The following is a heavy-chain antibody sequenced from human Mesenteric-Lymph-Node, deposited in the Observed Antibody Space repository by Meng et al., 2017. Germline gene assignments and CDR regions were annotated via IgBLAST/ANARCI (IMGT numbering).Heavy chain of an antibody. D-gene: IGHD3-22*01. V-gene: IGHV3-30*07. Sequence: GGSLRLSCAASGFSFSTYAMHWVRQAPGKGPEWVAVISSDGSQTCYADSVKGRFTISRDNSKNTLFLQMNSLRAEDTAVYYCARDKDYYDSSGPPGGYFDLWGRGTLVTVSS. J-gene: IGHJ2*01. CDR3: ARDKDYYDSSGPPGGYFDL. CDR1: GFSFSTYA. CDR2: ISSDGSQT.